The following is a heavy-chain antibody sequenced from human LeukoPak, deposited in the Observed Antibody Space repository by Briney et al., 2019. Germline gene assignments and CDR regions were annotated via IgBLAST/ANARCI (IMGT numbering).Heavy chain of an antibody. J-gene: IGHJ4*02. CDR2: IFYSGST. V-gene: IGHV4-59*08. CDR1: GGSISSNY. CDR3: ATQARIVGATGYFDY. D-gene: IGHD1-26*01. Sequence: PSETLSLTCSVSGGSISSNYWSWIRHPPGQGLEWIGYIFYSGSTNYNPSLKSRVTISLDTSKNKFSLKLSSVTAADTAVYYCATQARIVGATGYFDYWGQGTLVTVSS.